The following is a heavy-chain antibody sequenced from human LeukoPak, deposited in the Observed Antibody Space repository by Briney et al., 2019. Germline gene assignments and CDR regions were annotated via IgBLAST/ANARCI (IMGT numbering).Heavy chain of an antibody. CDR3: ARAGHYYGMDV. V-gene: IGHV4-59*01. Sequence: SETLSLTCTVSGGSIGSYYWSWIRQSPGKGLEWIGYIYYSGSTNYNPSLKSRVTMSVDTSKNQFSLKLSSVTAADTAVYYCARAGHYYGMDVWGQGTTVTVSS. CDR2: IYYSGST. CDR1: GGSIGSYY. J-gene: IGHJ6*02.